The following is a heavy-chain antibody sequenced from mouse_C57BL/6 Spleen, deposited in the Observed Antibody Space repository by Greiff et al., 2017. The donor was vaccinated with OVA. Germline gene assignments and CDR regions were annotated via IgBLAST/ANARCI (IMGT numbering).Heavy chain of an antibody. V-gene: IGHV5-4*01. CDR1: GFTFSSYA. CDR2: ISDGGSYT. Sequence: EVKVVESGGGLVKPGGSLKLSCAASGFTFSSYAMSWVRQTPEKRLEWVATISDGGSYTYYPDNVKGRFTISRDNAKNNLYLQMSHLKSEDTAMYYCARDKEIYFAYWGQGTLVTVSA. D-gene: IGHD2-1*01. CDR3: ARDKEIYFAY. J-gene: IGHJ3*01.